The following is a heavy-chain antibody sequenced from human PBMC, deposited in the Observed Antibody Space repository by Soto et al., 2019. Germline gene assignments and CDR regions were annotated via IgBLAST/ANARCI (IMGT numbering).Heavy chain of an antibody. CDR3: AKALRYFDWLLRPWDSMDV. J-gene: IGHJ6*02. Sequence: EVQLLESGGGLVQPGGSLRLSCAASGFTSSNYAMSWVRQAPGKGLEWVSTISGSGDSTYYADSVKGLFTISRDNSRNTLCLQMNSLRAEDTAVYYCAKALRYFDWLLRPWDSMDVWGQGTTITVSS. V-gene: IGHV3-23*01. D-gene: IGHD3-9*01. CDR2: ISGSGDST. CDR1: GFTSSNYA.